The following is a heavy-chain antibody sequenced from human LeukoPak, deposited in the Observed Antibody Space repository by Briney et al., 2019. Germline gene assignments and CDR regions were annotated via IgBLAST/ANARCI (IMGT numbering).Heavy chain of an antibody. CDR3: ARDSGYDSSSQGSWFVY. Sequence: GGSLRLSCAASGFTFSSYAMHWVRQAPGKGLEWVAVISYDGSNKYYADSVKGRFTISRDNSKNTLYLQMNSLRAEDTAVYYCARDSGYDSSSQGSWFVYWGQGTLVTVSS. V-gene: IGHV3-30-3*01. CDR1: GFTFSSYA. D-gene: IGHD3-22*01. CDR2: ISYDGSNK. J-gene: IGHJ4*02.